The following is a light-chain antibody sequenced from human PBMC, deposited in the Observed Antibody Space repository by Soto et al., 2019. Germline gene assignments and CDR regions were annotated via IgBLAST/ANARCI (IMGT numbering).Light chain of an antibody. Sequence: QSALTQPASVSASPGQSIAISCTGTDSYIGGYDHVSWYQQHPGKAPELLIYDVTNRPSGVSSRFSGSKAGRTASLTISGLQTEDEADYYCSSHTSSTALVFGTGTKVTVL. CDR2: DVT. CDR1: DSYIGGYDH. CDR3: SSHTSSTALV. V-gene: IGLV2-14*03. J-gene: IGLJ1*01.